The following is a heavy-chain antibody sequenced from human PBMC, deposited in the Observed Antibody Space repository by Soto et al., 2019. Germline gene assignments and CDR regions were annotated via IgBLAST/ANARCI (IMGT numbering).Heavy chain of an antibody. D-gene: IGHD4-17*01. CDR2: VSPDGVNT. V-gene: IGHV3-64*01. J-gene: IGHJ4*01. CDR3: AKDEYADYIFTY. CDR1: GFSFSATT. Sequence: GGSLRLSCAGSGFSFSATTLHWVRQAPGKGLEYISAVSPDGVNTYYANSVKGRFTISRDNSKNTLYLQMGSLRAEDMAVYYCAKDEYADYIFTYWGRGTLVTVSS.